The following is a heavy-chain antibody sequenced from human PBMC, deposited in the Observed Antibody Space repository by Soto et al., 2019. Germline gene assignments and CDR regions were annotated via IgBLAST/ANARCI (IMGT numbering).Heavy chain of an antibody. V-gene: IGHV1-69*02. CDR3: TIGSWSGEVFDI. J-gene: IGHJ3*02. CDR2: IIPMLGVR. CDR1: GGTFSTYS. Sequence: QVQLVQYGAEVKKPGSSVKVSCKEYGGTFSTYSMFWVRQAPGQGLEWMGRIIPMLGVRNYAQRCQDRITITADKATATFHRELSGLRSEDTALYYGTIGSWSGEVFDIWGQGTMVTVSS. D-gene: IGHD2-21*01.